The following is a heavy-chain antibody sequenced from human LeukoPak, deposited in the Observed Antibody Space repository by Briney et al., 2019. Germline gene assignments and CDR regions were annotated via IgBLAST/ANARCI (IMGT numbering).Heavy chain of an antibody. D-gene: IGHD4-23*01. CDR3: AKDNSARTSAFLDY. Sequence: GGSLRLSCAASGFTVSSNYMSWVRQAPGKGLEWVSAISGSGGSTYYADSVKGRFTISRDNSKNTLYLQMNSLRAEDTAVYYCAKDNSARTSAFLDYWGQGTLVTVSS. J-gene: IGHJ4*02. CDR1: GFTVSSNY. V-gene: IGHV3-23*01. CDR2: ISGSGGST.